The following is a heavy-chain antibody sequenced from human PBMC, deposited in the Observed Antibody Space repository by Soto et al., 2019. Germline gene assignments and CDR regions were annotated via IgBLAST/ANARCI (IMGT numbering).Heavy chain of an antibody. Sequence: PSETLSLTCTVSGGSVSSGTYYWSWIRQPPGKGLEWIGYIYYSGSTYYNPSLKSRVTISVDTSKNQFSLKLSSVTAADTAVYYRARHQENDFWSGYYQRLNWFDPWGQGTLVTVSS. D-gene: IGHD3-3*01. CDR3: ARHQENDFWSGYYQRLNWFDP. CDR2: IYYSGST. J-gene: IGHJ5*02. V-gene: IGHV4-39*01. CDR1: GGSVSSGTYY.